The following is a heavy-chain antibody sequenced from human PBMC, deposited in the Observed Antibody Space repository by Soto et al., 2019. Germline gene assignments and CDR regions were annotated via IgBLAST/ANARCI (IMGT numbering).Heavy chain of an antibody. Sequence: GGSLRLSCAASGFTFDDYAMHWVRQAPGKGLEWVSGISWNSGSIGCADSVKGRFTISRDNAKNSLYLQMNSLRAEDTALYYCAKDLGPYDSRSFAALDYWGQGTLVTVSS. CDR2: ISWNSGSI. D-gene: IGHD3-22*01. CDR3: AKDLGPYDSRSFAALDY. CDR1: GFTFDDYA. V-gene: IGHV3-9*01. J-gene: IGHJ4*02.